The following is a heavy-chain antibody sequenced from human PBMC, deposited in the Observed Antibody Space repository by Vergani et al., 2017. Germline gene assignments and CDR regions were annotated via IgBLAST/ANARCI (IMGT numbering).Heavy chain of an antibody. D-gene: IGHD3-10*01. CDR2: TRNKAKSYTT. V-gene: IGHV3-72*01. CDR1: GFIFSDHY. CDR3: ARGGSGTYNYYDGLDV. J-gene: IGHJ6*02. Sequence: ELQLVESGGGLVQPGGSLRLSCAASGFIFSDHYMDWVRQAPGKGLAWVGRTRNKAKSYTTEYAASVKGRFTISRDDSKNSLYLHMNSLKTEDTAVYYCARGGSGTYNYYDGLDVWGQGTTVTVSS.